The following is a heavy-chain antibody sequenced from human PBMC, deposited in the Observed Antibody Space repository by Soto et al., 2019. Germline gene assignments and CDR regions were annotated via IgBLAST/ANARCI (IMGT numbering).Heavy chain of an antibody. CDR3: ERESEDLTSKFES. Sequence: PVVSLILSCAASGFTFTSYIINLFLQAPGKGLEWVSSISSTTNYIYYGDSMKGRLTISRDNAKNSLYLEMNSLRAEDTAVYYCERESEDLTSKFESWGQGNMVNVSS. CDR2: ISSTTNYI. J-gene: IGHJ4*02. D-gene: IGHD3-9*01. CDR1: GFTFTSYI. V-gene: IGHV3-21*06.